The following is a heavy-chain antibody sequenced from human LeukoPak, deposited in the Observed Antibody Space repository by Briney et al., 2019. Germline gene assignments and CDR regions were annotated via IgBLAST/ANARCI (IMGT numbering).Heavy chain of an antibody. V-gene: IGHV1-46*01. J-gene: IGHJ4*02. CDR3: ATAVKMWPERFDY. CDR2: INPSGGST. D-gene: IGHD1-14*01. Sequence: GASVKVSCKASGYTFTSYYMHWVRQAPGQGLEWRGIINPSGGSTSYAQKFQGRVTMTRDMSTSTVYMELSSLRSEDTAVYYCATAVKMWPERFDYWGQGTLVTVSS. CDR1: GYTFTSYY.